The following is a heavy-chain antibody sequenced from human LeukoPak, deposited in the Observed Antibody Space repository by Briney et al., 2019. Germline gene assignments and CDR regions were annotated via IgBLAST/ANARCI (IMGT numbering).Heavy chain of an antibody. J-gene: IGHJ4*02. Sequence: PGGSLRLSCAASGFTFSSYAMSWVRQAPGKGLEWVSYIGSSGSTIYYADSVKGRFTISRDNAKNSLYLQMNSLRAEDTAVYYCARGPAASGYYDSRGRYGYFDYWGQGTLVTVSS. CDR1: GFTFSSYA. V-gene: IGHV3-48*03. D-gene: IGHD3-22*01. CDR3: ARGPAASGYYDSRGRYGYFDY. CDR2: IGSSGSTI.